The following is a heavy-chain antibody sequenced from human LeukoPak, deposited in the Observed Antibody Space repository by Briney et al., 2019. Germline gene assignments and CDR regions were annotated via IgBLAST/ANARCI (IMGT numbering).Heavy chain of an antibody. V-gene: IGHV4-59*01. CDR2: IYYSGST. J-gene: IGHJ3*02. Sequence: SETLSLTCTVSGGSISSYYWSWIRHPPGKGLEWIGYIYYSGSTNYNPSLKSRVTMSVDTSKNQFSLKLSSVTAADTAVYYCARDKDYFDSGSAFDIWGQGTMVTVSS. CDR1: GGSISSYY. D-gene: IGHD3-22*01. CDR3: ARDKDYFDSGSAFDI.